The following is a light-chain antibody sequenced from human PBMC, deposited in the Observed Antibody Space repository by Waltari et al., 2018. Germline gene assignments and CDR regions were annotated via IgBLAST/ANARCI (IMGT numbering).Light chain of an antibody. CDR2: SAS. V-gene: IGKV1-12*01. CDR3: QQANSFVGLT. CDR1: QHLSSW. J-gene: IGKJ4*01. Sequence: IQMTHSPSSVSASVGDRVTLSCQPTQHLSSWLAWYQQKPGKAPKPLISSASNLRSGVPARFSGGGSGTHFTLTISSLQPEDSATYYCQQANSFVGLTFGGGTKVEIK.